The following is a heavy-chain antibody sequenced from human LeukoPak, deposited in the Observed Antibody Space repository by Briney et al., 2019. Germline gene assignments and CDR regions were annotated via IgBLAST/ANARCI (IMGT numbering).Heavy chain of an antibody. CDR3: ARRLLGPQQGTVWFDP. CDR2: IYYSGST. V-gene: IGHV4-59*08. D-gene: IGHD1-1*01. J-gene: IGHJ5*02. Sequence: SETLSLTCTVSGGSISSYYWGWIRQPPGKGLEWIGYIYYSGSTNYNPSLKSRVTISVDTSKNQFSLKLSSVTAADTAVYYCARRLLGPQQGTVWFDPWGQGTLVTVSS. CDR1: GGSISSYY.